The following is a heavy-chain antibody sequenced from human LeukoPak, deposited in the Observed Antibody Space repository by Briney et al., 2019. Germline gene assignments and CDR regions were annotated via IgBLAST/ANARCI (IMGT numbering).Heavy chain of an antibody. D-gene: IGHD3-22*01. Sequence: PGGSLRLSCTASGFIFSRYAMSWVRQAPGKGLEWVSSVTDSGSATDYADSVKGRFTISRDNSKNTLYLQMNSLRAEDTAVYYCAKDLSGYDSSGFDYWGQGTLVTVSS. CDR1: GFIFSRYA. CDR3: AKDLSGYDSSGFDY. J-gene: IGHJ4*02. V-gene: IGHV3-23*01. CDR2: VTDSGSAT.